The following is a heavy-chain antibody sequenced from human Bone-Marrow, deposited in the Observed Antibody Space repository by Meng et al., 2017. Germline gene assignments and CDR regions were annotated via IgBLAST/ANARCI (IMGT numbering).Heavy chain of an antibody. D-gene: IGHD6-19*01. CDR2: IVSKDKNYAP. J-gene: IGHJ3*02. Sequence: GGSLRLSCAVSAFTFSGSVVQWVRQASGKGLEWVGRIVSKDKNYAPAYAASVKGGFTISRDDSGNTAFLQMNSLKTDDTALYYCTIYRSGHIWGQGTMVTVSS. CDR1: AFTFSGSV. V-gene: IGHV3-73*01. CDR3: TIYRSGHI.